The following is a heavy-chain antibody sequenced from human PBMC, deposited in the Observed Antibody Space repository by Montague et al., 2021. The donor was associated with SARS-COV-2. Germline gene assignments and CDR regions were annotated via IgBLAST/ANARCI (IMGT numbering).Heavy chain of an antibody. CDR3: ARHYSATLPAVY. D-gene: IGHD2-15*01. V-gene: IGHV4-59*08. J-gene: IGHJ4*02. CDR2: ISVSGRT. Sequence: SETLSLTCSISGASNSSSYWSCIRQHPRQGLEWIGYISVSGRTNYNPSLTSRVTMSVDTSKNQFSLKVNSVTAADTAVYYCARHYSATLPAVYWGQGTLVTVSS. CDR1: GASNSSSY.